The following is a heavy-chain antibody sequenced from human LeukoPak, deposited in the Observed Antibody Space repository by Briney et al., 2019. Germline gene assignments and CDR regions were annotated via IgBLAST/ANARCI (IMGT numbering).Heavy chain of an antibody. D-gene: IGHD6-6*01. CDR1: GYTFTSYG. Sequence: ASVKVSCKASGYTFTSYGISWVRQAPGQGLEWMGWISAYNGNTNYAQTLRGRVTMTTDTSTSTAYMELRSLRSDDTAVYYCARDPSRPPYYYYGMDVWGQGTTVTVSS. V-gene: IGHV1-18*01. J-gene: IGHJ6*02. CDR3: ARDPSRPPYYYYGMDV. CDR2: ISAYNGNT.